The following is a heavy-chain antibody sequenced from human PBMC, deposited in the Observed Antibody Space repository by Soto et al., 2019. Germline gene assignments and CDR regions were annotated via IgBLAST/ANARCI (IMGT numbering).Heavy chain of an antibody. CDR3: ALDSGFCCGGTCRNYHFDY. CDR1: GATINNYY. J-gene: IGHJ4*02. CDR2: IYTSGSS. D-gene: IGHD2-2*03. Sequence: SAPLSLTCTVSGATINNYYRNCIRQHSGKGLEWIVRIYTSGSSNYNPSPKSRVTMSLDTSKNQFSLKLSSVTAADTAAYYCALDSGFCCGGTCRNYHFDYLTQRTLVTVSA. V-gene: IGHV4-4*07.